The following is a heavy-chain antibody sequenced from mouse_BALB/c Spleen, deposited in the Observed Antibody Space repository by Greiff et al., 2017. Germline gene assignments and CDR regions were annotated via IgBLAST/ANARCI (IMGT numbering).Heavy chain of an antibody. V-gene: IGHV8-8*01. D-gene: IGHD2-4*01. CDR3: GRSIYYDDVSAMDY. CDR2: ICWDDDK. J-gene: IGHJ4*01. CDR1: GFTLSTSGMG. Sequence: QGTLIVSGPGLLKPSQSLSLSCSSSGFTLSTSGMGLVWIRQPSGKGLEWLANICWDDDKYYNPSLKIQLTISKDTSRNQVFLKITSVDTADTATYYCGRSIYYDDVSAMDYWGQGTSVTVSS.